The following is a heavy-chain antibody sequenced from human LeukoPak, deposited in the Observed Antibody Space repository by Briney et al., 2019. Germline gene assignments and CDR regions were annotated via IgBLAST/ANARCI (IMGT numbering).Heavy chain of an antibody. CDR3: ATTPRVTIFGVVIWWLDP. CDR2: IIPIFGTA. CDR1: GGTFSSYA. D-gene: IGHD3-3*01. V-gene: IGHV1-69*01. J-gene: IGHJ5*02. Sequence: SVKVSCKASGGTFSSYAISWVRQAPGQGLEWMGGIIPIFGTANYAQKFQGRVTITADESTSTAYMELNSLRSEDTAVYYCATTPRVTIFGVVIWWLDPWGQGTLVTVSS.